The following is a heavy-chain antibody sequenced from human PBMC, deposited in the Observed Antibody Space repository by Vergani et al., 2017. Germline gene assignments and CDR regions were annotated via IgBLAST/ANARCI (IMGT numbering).Heavy chain of an antibody. J-gene: IGHJ4*02. CDR1: GFRFSSYG. V-gene: IGHV3-33*01. CDR3: ARAAYFYDSSVYYSVIDY. CDR2: IWYDGSNK. D-gene: IGHD3-22*01. Sequence: QVQLVESGGGVVQPGRSLRLSCAASGFRFSSYGMNWVRQAPGKGLEWVAVIWYDGSNKYYADSVKGRFTISRDNSQNTVNLQMNSLRVDDTAVYYCARAAYFYDSSVYYSVIDYWGQGTLVTVSS.